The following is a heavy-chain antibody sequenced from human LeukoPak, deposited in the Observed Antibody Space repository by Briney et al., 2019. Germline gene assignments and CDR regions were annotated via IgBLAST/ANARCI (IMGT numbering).Heavy chain of an antibody. V-gene: IGHV4-34*01. J-gene: IGHJ4*02. CDR2: INHSGST. CDR3: ARTAPGLRLDYFDY. D-gene: IGHD5-12*01. Sequence: PSETLSLTCAVYGGSFSGYYWSWIRQPPGKGLEWIGEINHSGSTNYNPSLKSRVTISVDTSKNQFSLKLSSVTAADTAVYYCARTAPGLRLDYFDYWGQGTLATVSS. CDR1: GGSFSGYY.